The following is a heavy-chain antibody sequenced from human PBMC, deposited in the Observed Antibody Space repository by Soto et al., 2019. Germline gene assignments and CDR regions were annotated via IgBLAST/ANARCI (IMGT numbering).Heavy chain of an antibody. CDR1: GFTFSSYG. J-gene: IGHJ2*01. CDR2: IWYDGSNK. V-gene: IGHV3-33*01. D-gene: IGHD2-15*01. Sequence: QVQLVESGGGVVQPGRSLRLSCAASGFTFSSYGMHWVRQAPGKGLEWVAVIWYDGSNKYYADSVKGRLTISRDNSKNTLYLQMNSLRAEDTAVYYCARDRGRYCSGGSCYSGRYFDLWGRGTLVTVSS. CDR3: ARDRGRYCSGGSCYSGRYFDL.